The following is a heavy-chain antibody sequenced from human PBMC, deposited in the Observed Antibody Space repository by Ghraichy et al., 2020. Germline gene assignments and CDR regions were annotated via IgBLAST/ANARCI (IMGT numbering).Heavy chain of an antibody. Sequence: ASVKVSCKASGYTFTGYYMHWVRQAPGQGLEWMGRINPNSGGTNYAQKFQGRVTMTRDTSISTAYMELSRLRSDDTAVYYCARVRYFDWLPNYYGMDVWGQGTTVTVSS. V-gene: IGHV1-2*06. CDR2: INPNSGGT. CDR1: GYTFTGYY. CDR3: ARVRYFDWLPNYYGMDV. J-gene: IGHJ6*02. D-gene: IGHD3-9*01.